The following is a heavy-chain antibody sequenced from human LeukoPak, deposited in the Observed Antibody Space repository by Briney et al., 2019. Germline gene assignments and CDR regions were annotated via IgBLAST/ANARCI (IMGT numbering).Heavy chain of an antibody. V-gene: IGHV3-7*01. J-gene: IGHJ4*02. CDR3: ARFSLTDIVVVVAGEKGFDY. D-gene: IGHD2-15*01. Sequence: ETLSLTCTVSGGSISSSSYYWGWIRQPPGKGLEWVANIKQDGSEKYYVDSVKGRFTISRDNAKNSLYLQMNSLRAEDTAVYYCARFSLTDIVVVVAGEKGFDYWGQGTLVTVSS. CDR1: GGSISSSSYY. CDR2: IKQDGSEK.